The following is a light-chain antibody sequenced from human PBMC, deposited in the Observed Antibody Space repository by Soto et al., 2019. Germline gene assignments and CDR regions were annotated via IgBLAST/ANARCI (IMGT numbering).Light chain of an antibody. CDR1: KIGSKS. CDR2: DDS. V-gene: IGLV3-21*02. Sequence: SYELTQPPSVSVAPGQTARISCGGDKIGSKSVHWYQQKAGQTPVLVVYDDSDRPSGNPERFSGSNSGNTASLIISRVEGGDEADYYCQVWDSSSDHVVFGGGTKLTVL. CDR3: QVWDSSSDHVV. J-gene: IGLJ3*02.